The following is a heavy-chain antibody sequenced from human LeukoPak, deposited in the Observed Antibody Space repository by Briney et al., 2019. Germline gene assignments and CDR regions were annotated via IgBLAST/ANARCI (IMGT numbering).Heavy chain of an antibody. CDR3: VKERSGGFFDY. D-gene: IGHD1-26*01. Sequence: GGSLRLSCSASGFTFSNYAMHWVRQAPGKGLEYVSAISSSGGSTYYADLVKGRFTISRDNSKNTLYPQMSSLRPEDTAVYFCVKERSGGFFDYWGQGTLVTVSS. CDR1: GFTFSNYA. J-gene: IGHJ4*02. V-gene: IGHV3-64D*09. CDR2: ISSSGGST.